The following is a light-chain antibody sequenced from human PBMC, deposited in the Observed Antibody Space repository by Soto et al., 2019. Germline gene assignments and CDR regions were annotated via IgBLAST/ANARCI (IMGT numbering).Light chain of an antibody. J-gene: IGLJ2*01. CDR1: SSNIGSYT. Sequence: QSVLTQPPSASGTPGQRVTISCSGSSSNIGSYTVNWYQQLPGTAPKLLIYSNNQRPSGVPDRFSGSKSGTSASLAISGLQSEDGADYYCAAWDDSLNDVLFGGGTKLTVL. V-gene: IGLV1-44*01. CDR2: SNN. CDR3: AAWDDSLNDVL.